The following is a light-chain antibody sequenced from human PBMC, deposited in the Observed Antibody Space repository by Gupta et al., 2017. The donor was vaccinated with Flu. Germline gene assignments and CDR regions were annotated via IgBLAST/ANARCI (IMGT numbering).Light chain of an antibody. Sequence: QSDLTQPASVSGSPGQSITISCTGTSADIGSYNYVSWYQHHPGKAPKLIIFEVNKRPSGVSDRISGSKSGNTASLTISGLQAEDEADYYCNSYTGAGNNPLYVFGSGTEVSVL. CDR2: EVN. V-gene: IGLV2-14*01. J-gene: IGLJ1*01. CDR3: NSYTGAGNNPLYV. CDR1: SADIGSYNY.